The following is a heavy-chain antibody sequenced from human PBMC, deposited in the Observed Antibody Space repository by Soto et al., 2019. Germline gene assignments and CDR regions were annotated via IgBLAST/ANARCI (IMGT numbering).Heavy chain of an antibody. Sequence: QVQLQQWGAGLLKPSETLSLTCAVYGGSFSGYYWSWIRQPPGKGLEWIGEINHSGSTNYNPSLKRRVTISVGTSKNQFSLKLSSVTAADTAVYYCARCPLGGRLPYGMDVWGQGTTVTVSS. D-gene: IGHD3-16*01. V-gene: IGHV4-34*01. CDR1: GGSFSGYY. CDR3: ARCPLGGRLPYGMDV. CDR2: INHSGST. J-gene: IGHJ6*02.